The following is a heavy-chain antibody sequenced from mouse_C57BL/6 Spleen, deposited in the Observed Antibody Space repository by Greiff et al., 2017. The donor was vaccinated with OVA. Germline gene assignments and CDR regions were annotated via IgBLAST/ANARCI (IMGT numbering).Heavy chain of an antibody. CDR1: GYTFTSYG. CDR3: ARRDYSNYCDY. Sequence: VNLVESGAELARPGASVKLSCKASGYTFTSYGISWVKQRTGQGLEWIGEIYPRSGNTYYNEKFKGKATLTADKSSSTAYMELRSLTSEDSAVYFCARRDYSNYCDYWGQGTTLTVSS. V-gene: IGHV1-81*01. CDR2: IYPRSGNT. D-gene: IGHD2-5*01. J-gene: IGHJ2*01.